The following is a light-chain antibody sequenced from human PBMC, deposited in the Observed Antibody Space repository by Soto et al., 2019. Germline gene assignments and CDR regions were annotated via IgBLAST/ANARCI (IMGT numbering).Light chain of an antibody. Sequence: QAVVTQEPSLTLSPGGTVTLTCGFSTGAVTSGHYPYWFQQKPGQAPRTLIYDISNKHSWTPARFSGSLLGGKAALTLSGAQPEDEAEYYCLLFYSGARPVFGGGTQLTVL. J-gene: IGLJ7*01. CDR2: DIS. V-gene: IGLV7-46*01. CDR1: TGAVTSGHY. CDR3: LLFYSGARPV.